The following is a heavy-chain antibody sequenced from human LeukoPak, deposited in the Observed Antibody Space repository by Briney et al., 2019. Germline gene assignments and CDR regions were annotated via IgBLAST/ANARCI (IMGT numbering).Heavy chain of an antibody. V-gene: IGHV1-69*05. J-gene: IGHJ6*03. D-gene: IGHD3-22*01. CDR3: GRATTGDSSGYLSHYYFYFMDV. CDR1: GGVFSSTA. CDR2: IIPISGTP. Sequence: SVKVSCKASGGVFSSTAISWVRQAPRQGLEWMGGIIPISGTPNYAQKFQGRVTIITDESTSTVYMELSSLRSEDTAVYYCGRATTGDSSGYLSHYYFYFMDVWGKGTPVTVSS.